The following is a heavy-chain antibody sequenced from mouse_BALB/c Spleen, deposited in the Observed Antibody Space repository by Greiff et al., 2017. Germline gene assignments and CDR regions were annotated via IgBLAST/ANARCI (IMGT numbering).Heavy chain of an antibody. CDR1: GYAFTNYL. CDR3: ARSNAMDY. V-gene: IGHV1-54*01. Sequence: VQVVESGAELVRPGTSVKVSCKASGYAFTNYLIEWVKQRPGQGLEWIGVINPGSGGTNYNEKFKGKATLTADKSSSTAYMQLSSLTSDDSAVYFCARSNAMDYWGQGTSVTVSS. J-gene: IGHJ4*01. CDR2: INPGSGGT.